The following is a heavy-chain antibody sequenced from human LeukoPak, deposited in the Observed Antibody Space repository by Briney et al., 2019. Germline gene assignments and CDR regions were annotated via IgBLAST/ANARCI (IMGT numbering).Heavy chain of an antibody. CDR1: GGTFSSYA. CDR2: IIPIFGTA. D-gene: IGHD2-15*01. J-gene: IGHJ4*02. V-gene: IGHV1-69*05. Sequence: SVKVSCKASGGTFSSYAISWVRQAPGQGLEWMGRIIPIFGTANYAQKFQGRVTITTDESTSTAYMELSSLRSEDTAVYYCACTGGSFDHPLFDYWGQGTLVTVSS. CDR3: ACTGGSFDHPLFDY.